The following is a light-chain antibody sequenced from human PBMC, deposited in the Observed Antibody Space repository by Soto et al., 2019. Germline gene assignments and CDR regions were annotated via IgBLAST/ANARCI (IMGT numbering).Light chain of an antibody. J-gene: IGKJ2*01. CDR1: QSVSSSY. V-gene: IGKV3-20*01. CDR2: DAS. CDR3: QQYGSSQYT. Sequence: EIVLTQSPGTLSLSPGERATLSCRASQSVSSSYLAWYKQKPGQAPRLLIYDASSRATGIPDRFSGSGSRTDFTLTISRQEPEDFAVYYCQQYGSSQYTFGQGTKLEIK.